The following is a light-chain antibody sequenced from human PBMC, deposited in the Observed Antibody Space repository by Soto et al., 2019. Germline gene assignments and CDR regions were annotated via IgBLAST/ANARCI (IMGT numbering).Light chain of an antibody. V-gene: IGKV3-11*01. CDR3: QQRSSWPWT. J-gene: IGKJ1*01. CDR2: DAS. CDR1: QSVGSS. Sequence: EILLTQSPATLSLSPGERATLSCRASQSVGSSLAWYQQKPGQAPRLLIYDASNRATGIPGRFSGSGSGTDFPLTISDLEPQAFAVYYCQQRSSWPWTFGQGAKVEIK.